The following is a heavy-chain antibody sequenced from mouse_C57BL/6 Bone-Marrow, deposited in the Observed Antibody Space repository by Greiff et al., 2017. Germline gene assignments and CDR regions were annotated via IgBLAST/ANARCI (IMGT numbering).Heavy chain of an antibody. J-gene: IGHJ1*03. CDR3: ARQGIYYYGSSYLYWYFDV. V-gene: IGHV5-12*01. D-gene: IGHD1-1*01. Sequence: EVQGVESGGGLVQPGGSLKLSCAASGFTFSDYYMYWVRQTPEKRLEWVAYISNGGGSTYYPATVKGRFTISRDNAKNTLYLQMSRLKSEDTAMYYCARQGIYYYGSSYLYWYFDVWGTGTTVTVSS. CDR2: ISNGGGST. CDR1: GFTFSDYY.